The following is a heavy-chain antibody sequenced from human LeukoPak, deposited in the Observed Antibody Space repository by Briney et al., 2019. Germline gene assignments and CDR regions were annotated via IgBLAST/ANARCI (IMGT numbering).Heavy chain of an antibody. Sequence: SETLSLTCTVSGGPISSYFWSWIRQPPGKGLEWIGYIYYSASTNYNPSLKSRVTISVDTSKNQFSLRLSSVTAADTAVYYCACVDTAMVYFDYWGQGTLVTVSS. V-gene: IGHV4-59*01. CDR2: IYYSAST. D-gene: IGHD5-18*01. CDR1: GGPISSYF. J-gene: IGHJ4*02. CDR3: ACVDTAMVYFDY.